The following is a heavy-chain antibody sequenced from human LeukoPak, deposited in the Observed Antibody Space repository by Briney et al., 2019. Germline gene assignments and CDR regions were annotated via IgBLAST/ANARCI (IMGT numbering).Heavy chain of an antibody. CDR1: GYTFTDYY. CDR2: VDPEDGET. D-gene: IGHD3-10*01. V-gene: IGHV1-69-2*01. Sequence: ASVKVSCKVSGYTFTDYYMHWVQQAPGKGLEWMGLVDPEDGETIYAEQFQGRVTITADTSTDTAYMELSSLRSEDTAVYYCATDLMITMVRGVILDYWGQGTLVTVSS. J-gene: IGHJ4*02. CDR3: ATDLMITMVRGVILDY.